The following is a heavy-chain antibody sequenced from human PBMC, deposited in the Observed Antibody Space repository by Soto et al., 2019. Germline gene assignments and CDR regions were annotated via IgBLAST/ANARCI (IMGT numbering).Heavy chain of an antibody. Sequence: QVQLVESGGGLVKPGGSLRLSCAASGFTFSDYYMSWIRQAPGKGLEWLSYITSSGSTIHYADSVKGRFTISRDNAKNSLYLQRNSLRAADTALYYCARGTGAGTNFDYWGQGTLVTVSS. CDR2: ITSSGSTI. D-gene: IGHD1-1*01. V-gene: IGHV3-11*01. CDR1: GFTFSDYY. CDR3: ARGTGAGTNFDY. J-gene: IGHJ4*02.